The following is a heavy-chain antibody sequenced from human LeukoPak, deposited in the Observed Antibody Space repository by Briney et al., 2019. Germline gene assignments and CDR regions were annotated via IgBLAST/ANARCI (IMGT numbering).Heavy chain of an antibody. CDR1: GGSISTDLYY. CDR3: ARGSGWNSFDP. CDR2: IYSNGWT. Sequence: NTSQTLSLTCTVSGGSISTDLYYWTWIRQPAGTGLEWIGRIYSNGWTDYNPPLKSRVSISIDTSKNHFSLKMSLATAADTALYYCARGSGWNSFDPWGQGTLVTVSS. D-gene: IGHD6-19*01. V-gene: IGHV4-61*02. J-gene: IGHJ5*02.